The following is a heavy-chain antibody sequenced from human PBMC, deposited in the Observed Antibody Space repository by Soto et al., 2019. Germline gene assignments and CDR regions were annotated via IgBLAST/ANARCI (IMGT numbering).Heavy chain of an antibody. CDR3: AISSGWYPGTFDY. Sequence: EVQLVETGGGLIQPGGSLRLSCAASGFTVSSNYMSWVRQAPGKGLEWVSVIYSGGSTYYADSVKGRFTISRDNSKNTLYLQMNSLSAEDTAVYYCAISSGWYPGTFDYWGQGTLVTVSS. CDR1: GFTVSSNY. V-gene: IGHV3-53*02. D-gene: IGHD6-19*01. J-gene: IGHJ4*02. CDR2: IYSGGST.